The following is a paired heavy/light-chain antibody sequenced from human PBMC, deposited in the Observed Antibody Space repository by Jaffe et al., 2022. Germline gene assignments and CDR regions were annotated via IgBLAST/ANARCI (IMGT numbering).Heavy chain of an antibody. J-gene: IGHJ4*02. V-gene: IGHV4-61*02. CDR1: GGSISSGSYY. Sequence: QVQLQESGPGLVKPSQTLSLTCTVSGGSISSGSYYWSWIRQPAGKGLEWIGRIYTSGSTNYNPSLKSRVTISVDTSKNQFSLKLSSVTAADTAVYYCAGCYCSGGSCYSCDAKDYWGQGTLVTVSS. D-gene: IGHD2-15*01. CDR3: AGCYCSGGSCYSCDAKDY. CDR2: IYTSGST.
Light chain of an antibody. V-gene: IGKV3-11*01. CDR2: DAS. Sequence: EIVLTQSPATLSLSPGERATLSCRASQSVSSYLAWYQQKPGQAPRLLIYDASNRATGIPARFSGSGSGTDFTLTISSLEPEDFAVYYCQQRSNWPPGPLTFGGGTKVEIK. CDR1: QSVSSY. J-gene: IGKJ4*01. CDR3: QQRSNWPPGPLT.